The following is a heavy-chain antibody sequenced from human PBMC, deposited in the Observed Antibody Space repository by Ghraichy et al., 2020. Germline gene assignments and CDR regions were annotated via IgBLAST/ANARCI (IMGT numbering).Heavy chain of an antibody. V-gene: IGHV4-59*01. CDR3: SRDLLRTVTGVGY. CDR1: GGSISSYY. J-gene: IGHJ4*02. Sequence: SETLSLTCTVSGGSISSYYCSWIRQPPGKGLEWIGYIYYSGSTNYNPSLKSRVTISVDTSKNQFSLKLSSVTAADTAVYYCSRDLLRTVTGVGYWGQGTLVPVSS. D-gene: IGHD4-17*01. CDR2: IYYSGST.